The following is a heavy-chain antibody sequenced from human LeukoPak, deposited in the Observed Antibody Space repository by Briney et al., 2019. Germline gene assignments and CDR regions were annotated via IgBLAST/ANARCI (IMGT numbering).Heavy chain of an antibody. CDR3: AKEVTSLDD. V-gene: IGHV3-30*18. J-gene: IGHJ4*02. Sequence: GRSLRLSCAASGFTFSSYGMHWVRQAPGKGLEWVALISYDGSNQYYADSVKGRFTVSRDNSKNTLSMQMNSLRVEDTAVYYCAKEVTSLDDGGQGALVTVSS. D-gene: IGHD2-21*02. CDR2: ISYDGSNQ. CDR1: GFTFSSYG.